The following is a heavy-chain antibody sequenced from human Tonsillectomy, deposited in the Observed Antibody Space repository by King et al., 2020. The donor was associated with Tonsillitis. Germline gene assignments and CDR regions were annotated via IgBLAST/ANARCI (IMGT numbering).Heavy chain of an antibody. Sequence: QLVQSGDEVKKPGASVKVSCKASGYSFISYGISWVRQAPGQGLEWMGWISASNGNTNYAQRVQGRVTMTTDTSTTTAYMELRSLRSADTAIYYCAREGTCSSTSCQVDYWGQGTLVTVSS. CDR1: GYSFISYG. CDR3: AREGTCSSTSCQVDY. CDR2: ISASNGNT. V-gene: IGHV1-18*01. D-gene: IGHD2-2*01. J-gene: IGHJ4*02.